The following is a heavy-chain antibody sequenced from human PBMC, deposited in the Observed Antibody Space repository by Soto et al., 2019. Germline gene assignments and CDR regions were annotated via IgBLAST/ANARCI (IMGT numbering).Heavy chain of an antibody. D-gene: IGHD3-3*01. CDR2: IYYSGST. J-gene: IGHJ5*02. Sequence: SETLSLTCTVSGGSISSGGYYWSWIRQHPGKGLEWIGYIYYSGSTYYNPSLKSRVTISVDTSKNQFSLKLSSVTAADTAVYYCARVPYYDFWSGSKDWFDPWGQGTLVTVSS. CDR3: ARVPYYDFWSGSKDWFDP. CDR1: GGSISSGGYY. V-gene: IGHV4-31*03.